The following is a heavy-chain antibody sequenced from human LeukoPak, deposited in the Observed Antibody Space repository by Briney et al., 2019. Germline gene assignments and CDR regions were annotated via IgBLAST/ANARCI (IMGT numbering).Heavy chain of an antibody. V-gene: IGHV3-7*01. J-gene: IGHJ4*02. D-gene: IGHD3-3*01. CDR2: IKQDGSEK. Sequence: GGSLRLSCAASGFTFSSYWMSWVRQAPGKGLEWVAHIKQDGSEKYYVDSVKGRFTISRDNAKNSLYLQMNSLRAEDTAVYYCARDRFHYDFWSGYYLDYWGQGTLVTVSS. CDR1: GFTFSSYW. CDR3: ARDRFHYDFWSGYYLDY.